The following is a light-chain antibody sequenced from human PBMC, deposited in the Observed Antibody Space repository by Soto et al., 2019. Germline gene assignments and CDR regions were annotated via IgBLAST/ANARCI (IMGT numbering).Light chain of an antibody. J-gene: IGLJ1*01. V-gene: IGLV2-23*01. CDR1: SGFVGSFSL. CDR3: CLYTGATTYV. CDR2: EGH. Sequence: QSVLAQPASVSGSPGQSITISRTGTSGFVGSFSLVSWYQQHPGKAPKVMISEGHRRPSGVPDRFSGSTSVNSASLTISGLQPEEQADYSRCLYTGATTYVCGTGTKVTV.